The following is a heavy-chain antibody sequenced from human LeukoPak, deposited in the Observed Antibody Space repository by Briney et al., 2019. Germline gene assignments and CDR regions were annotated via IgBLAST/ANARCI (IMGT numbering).Heavy chain of an antibody. CDR2: IYYNGIA. CDR1: GGSVNSGSYY. V-gene: IGHV4-61*01. D-gene: IGHD6-13*01. CDR3: ARDNIAAAGTSVY. Sequence: PSVTVSLTRSVSGGSVNSGSYYGSWIRQPPGKGLEWIGYIYYNGIAHYNPSLKSRVTISLDTSKNHLSLKLTSVTPADTAVYYCARDNIAAAGTSVYWGQGTLVTV. J-gene: IGHJ4*02.